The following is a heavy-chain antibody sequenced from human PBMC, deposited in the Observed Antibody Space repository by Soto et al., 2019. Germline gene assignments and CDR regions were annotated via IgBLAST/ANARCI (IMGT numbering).Heavy chain of an antibody. Sequence: GGSLRLSCAASGFTFSSYAMSWVRQAPGKGLEWVSAISGSGGRTYYADSVKGRFTICRDNSKNTLYLQMNSLRAEDTAVYYCAKGSIVGPPILFYGMDVWGQGTTVTVSS. CDR2: ISGSGGRT. D-gene: IGHD1-26*01. J-gene: IGHJ6*02. CDR1: GFTFSSYA. V-gene: IGHV3-23*01. CDR3: AKGSIVGPPILFYGMDV.